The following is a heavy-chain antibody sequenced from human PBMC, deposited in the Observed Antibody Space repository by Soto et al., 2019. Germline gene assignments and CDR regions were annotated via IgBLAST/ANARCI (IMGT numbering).Heavy chain of an antibody. V-gene: IGHV4-59*01. CDR3: AREIDYYGLDV. Sequence: QVQLQESGPGLVKPSETLSLTCTVSGVSISSYYWSWIRQPPGKGLEWIGYIYYSGSTNYNPSLKSRVTISVATSKNQFSLQLTSVTAADTAVYYCAREIDYYGLDVWGQGTTVTVSS. J-gene: IGHJ6*02. CDR2: IYYSGST. CDR1: GVSISSYY.